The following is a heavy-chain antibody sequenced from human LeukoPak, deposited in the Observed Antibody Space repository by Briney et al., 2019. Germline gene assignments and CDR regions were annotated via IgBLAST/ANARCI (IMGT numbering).Heavy chain of an antibody. CDR2: IKQDGSEK. J-gene: IGHJ4*02. Sequence: GGSLRLXCAASGFTFSSYWMSWARRAPGKGLEWVANIKQDGSEKYYVDSVKGRFTISRDNAKNSLYLQMNSLRAEDTAVYYCARDGLLFWSGPLYYFDYWGQGTLVTVSS. CDR3: ARDGLLFWSGPLYYFDY. D-gene: IGHD3-3*01. CDR1: GFTFSSYW. V-gene: IGHV3-7*01.